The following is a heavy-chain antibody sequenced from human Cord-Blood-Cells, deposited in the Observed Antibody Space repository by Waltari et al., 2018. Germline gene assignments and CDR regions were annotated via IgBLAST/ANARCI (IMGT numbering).Heavy chain of an antibody. Sequence: QVTLKESGPVLVKPTETLTLTCTVSGFSLSNARMGVSWSRQPPGKALELLAPIFSNDEKSYRTSLKSTLNISKDTSKGPVVLTMTNMDPVDTATYYCARISYYDFWSGYYAFDIWGQGTMVTVSS. V-gene: IGHV2-26*01. CDR3: ARISYYDFWSGYYAFDI. D-gene: IGHD3-3*01. CDR2: IFSNDEK. CDR1: GFSLSNARMG. J-gene: IGHJ3*02.